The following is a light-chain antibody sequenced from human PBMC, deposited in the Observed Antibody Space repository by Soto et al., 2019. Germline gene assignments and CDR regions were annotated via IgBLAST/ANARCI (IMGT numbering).Light chain of an antibody. CDR1: SSDIGAYNY. Sequence: QSALAQPASVSGSPGQSITISCTGTSSDIGAYNYVSWYQQHPGKAPKLIIYEVSHRPSGVSTRFSGSKSGLTASLTISGLQAEDEADYYCVSFTTSITVEVFGSGTKVTLL. CDR3: VSFTTSITVEV. CDR2: EVS. J-gene: IGLJ1*01. V-gene: IGLV2-14*01.